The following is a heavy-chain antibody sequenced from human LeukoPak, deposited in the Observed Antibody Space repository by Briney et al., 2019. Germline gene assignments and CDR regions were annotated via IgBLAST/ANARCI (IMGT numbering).Heavy chain of an antibody. V-gene: IGHV3-30*19. J-gene: IGHJ4*02. CDR3: AREDNSQYYFDY. D-gene: IGHD1-14*01. CDR2: ISYDGSNK. CDR1: GFTFSSYG. Sequence: PGGSLRLSCAASGFTFSSYGMHWVRQAPGKGLEWVAVISYDGSNKYYADSVKGRFTISRDNSKNTLYLQMNSLRAEDTAVYYCAREDNSQYYFDYWGQGTLVTVSS.